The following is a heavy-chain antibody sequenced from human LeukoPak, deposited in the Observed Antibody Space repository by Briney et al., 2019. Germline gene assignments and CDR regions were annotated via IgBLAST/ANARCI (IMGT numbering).Heavy chain of an antibody. J-gene: IGHJ4*02. CDR3: ARGWEYYDILTGYYNSDY. D-gene: IGHD3-9*01. Sequence: GGSLRLSCAASGFTFSHYAMHWVRQAPGKGLEWVAVISYDGNEKYYADSVRGRLTVSRDSSKNTLYLQMNSLRAEDTAVYYCARGWEYYDILTGYYNSDYWGQGTLVTVSS. V-gene: IGHV3-30*01. CDR2: ISYDGNEK. CDR1: GFTFSHYA.